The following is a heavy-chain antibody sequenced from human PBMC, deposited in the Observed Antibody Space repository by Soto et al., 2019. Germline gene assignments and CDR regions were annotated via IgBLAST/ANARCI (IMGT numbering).Heavy chain of an antibody. CDR2: INHSGST. CDR1: GGSFSGYY. V-gene: IGHV4-34*01. CDR3: ARHGHRIAARPYWFDP. J-gene: IGHJ5*02. Sequence: PSETLSLTCAVYGGSFSGYYWNWIRQPPGKGLEWIGEINHSGSTNYNPSLKSRVTISVDTSKNQFSLKLNSVTAADTAVYYCARHGHRIAARPYWFDPWGQGTLVTVSS. D-gene: IGHD6-6*01.